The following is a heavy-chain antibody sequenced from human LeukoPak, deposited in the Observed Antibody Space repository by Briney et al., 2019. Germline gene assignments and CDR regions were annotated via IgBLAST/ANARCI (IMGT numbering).Heavy chain of an antibody. Sequence: PGRSLRLSCAASGFTFSSYGMHWVRQAPGKGLEWVAVISYDGSNKYYADSVKGRFTISRDNSKNTLYLQMNSLRAEDTAVYYCVLEWLLFYWGQGTLVTVSS. CDR2: ISYDGSNK. D-gene: IGHD3-3*01. CDR3: VLEWLLFY. V-gene: IGHV3-30*03. J-gene: IGHJ4*02. CDR1: GFTFSSYG.